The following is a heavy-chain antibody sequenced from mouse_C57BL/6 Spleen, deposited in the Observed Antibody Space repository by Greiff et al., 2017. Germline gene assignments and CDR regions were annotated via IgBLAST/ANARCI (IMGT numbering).Heavy chain of an antibody. D-gene: IGHD1-1*01. CDR2: INPNNGGT. V-gene: IGHV1-18*01. CDR1: GYTFTDYN. J-gene: IGHJ4*01. CDR3: AREVVAHYYAMGD. Sequence: EVKLQQSGPELVKPGASVKISCTASGYTFTDYNMDWVKQSHGKSLEWIGDINPNNGGTIYNQKFKGKATLTVDKSSSTAYMELRSLTSEDSAVYECAREVVAHYYAMGDWGQGTSVTVSS.